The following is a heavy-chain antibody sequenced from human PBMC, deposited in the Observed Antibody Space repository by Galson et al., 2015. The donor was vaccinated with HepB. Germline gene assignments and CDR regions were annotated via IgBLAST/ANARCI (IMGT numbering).Heavy chain of an antibody. CDR2: IYSGGIT. J-gene: IGHJ3*02. CDR1: GFTVSINY. Sequence: SLRLSCAATGFTVSINYMRWVRQAPGKGLEWVSVIYSGGITYYADSVKGRFTISRDNSKNTLYLQMISLRAEDTAVYYCVREAGVAFDIWGQGTMVTVSS. CDR3: VREAGVAFDI. D-gene: IGHD6-19*01. V-gene: IGHV3-53*01.